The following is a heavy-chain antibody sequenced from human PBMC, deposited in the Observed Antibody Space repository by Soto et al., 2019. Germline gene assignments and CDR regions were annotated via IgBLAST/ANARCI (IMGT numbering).Heavy chain of an antibody. CDR2: IGSSRSPI. CDR3: ARVGRGYDYFDS. Sequence: EVQLVESGGVLVQPGGSLRLSCTASGFIFSDYAMNWVRQAPGKGLEGVSYIGSSRSPIYYADSVKGRFTISRDSAKNSLFLQINSLRDEDTAVYYCARVGRGYDYFDSWGLGTLVTVSS. D-gene: IGHD5-12*01. V-gene: IGHV3-48*02. J-gene: IGHJ4*02. CDR1: GFIFSDYA.